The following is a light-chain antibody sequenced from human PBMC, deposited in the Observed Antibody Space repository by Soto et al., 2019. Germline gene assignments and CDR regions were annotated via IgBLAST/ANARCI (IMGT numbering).Light chain of an antibody. Sequence: EIVLTQSPGTLSLSPGERATLSCRASQSVSSSYLAWYQQKPGQAPRLLIYGASSRATGIPDRVSGSGSGTDFTLNISRLEPEDFAVDYCQQYGSSPMTFGQGTKVEIK. CDR2: GAS. CDR3: QQYGSSPMT. V-gene: IGKV3-20*01. CDR1: QSVSSSY. J-gene: IGKJ1*01.